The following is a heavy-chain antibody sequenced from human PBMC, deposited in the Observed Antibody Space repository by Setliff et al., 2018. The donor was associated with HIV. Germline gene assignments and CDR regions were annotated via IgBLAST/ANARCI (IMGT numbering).Heavy chain of an antibody. CDR1: GYTFTDYG. D-gene: IGHD6-13*01. V-gene: IGHV1-18*01. J-gene: IGHJ4*02. CDR3: GREAYSSSSVEI. Sequence: GASVKVSCKASGYTFTDYGISWVRQAPGQGLEWMGWISAYNGNTKYAQKFQGRVTMTTHTSTNTAYMELRSLRSDDTAVYYCGREAYSSSSVEIWGQGTLVTVSS. CDR2: ISAYNGNT.